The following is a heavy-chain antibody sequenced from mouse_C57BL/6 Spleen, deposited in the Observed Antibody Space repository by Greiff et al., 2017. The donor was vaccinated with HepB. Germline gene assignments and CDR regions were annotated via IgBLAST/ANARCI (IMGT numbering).Heavy chain of an antibody. CDR1: GYTFTDYY. J-gene: IGHJ2*01. Sequence: EVQLQQSGPVLVKPGASVKMSCKASGYTFTDYYMNWVKQSHGKSLEWIGVINPYNGGTSYNQKFKGKATLTVDKSSSTAYMELNSLTSEDSAVYYCASGKKGSSLFDYWGQGTTLTVSS. CDR3: ASGKKGSSLFDY. CDR2: INPYNGGT. V-gene: IGHV1-19*01. D-gene: IGHD1-1*01.